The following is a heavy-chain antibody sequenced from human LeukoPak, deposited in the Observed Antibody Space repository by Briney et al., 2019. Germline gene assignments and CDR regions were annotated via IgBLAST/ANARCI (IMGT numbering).Heavy chain of an antibody. CDR2: VNAGNGNT. V-gene: IGHV1-3*01. CDR1: GYTFTSYA. D-gene: IGHD2-2*01. CDR3: ARDQVGDCSSTSCYPPFDY. Sequence: ASVKVSCKASGYTFTSYATHWVRQAPGQRLEWMGWVNAGNGNTKYSQKFQGRVTITRDTSASTAYMELSSLRSEDTAVYYCARDQVGDCSSTSCYPPFDYWGQGTLVTVSS. J-gene: IGHJ4*02.